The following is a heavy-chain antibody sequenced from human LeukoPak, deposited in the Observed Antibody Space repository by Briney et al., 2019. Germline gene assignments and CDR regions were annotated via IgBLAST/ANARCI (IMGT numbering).Heavy chain of an antibody. V-gene: IGHV4-34*01. CDR1: GGSFSGYY. CDR3: ARRRKTYFDY. J-gene: IGHJ4*02. CDR2: INHSGST. Sequence: SETLSLTCAVYGGSFSGYYWGWIRQPPGKGLEWIGEINHSGSTNYNPSLKSRVTISVDTSKNQFSLKLSSVTAADTAVYYCARRRKTYFDYWGQGTLVTVSS.